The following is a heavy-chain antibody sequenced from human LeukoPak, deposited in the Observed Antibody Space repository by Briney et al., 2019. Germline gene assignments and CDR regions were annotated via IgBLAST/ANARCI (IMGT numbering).Heavy chain of an antibody. CDR2: INWNGGTI. J-gene: IGHJ4*02. V-gene: IGHV3-20*04. D-gene: IGHD2-2*02. CDR3: ARYGFYCSSTSCYIFDN. Sequence: PGGSLRLSCAASGFTFYDYGMSWVRQAPGKGLEWVSGINWNGGTIGCADSVKGRFTISRENAKNSLYLQMNSLRAEDTALYYCARYGFYCSSTSCYIFDNWGQGTLVTVSS. CDR1: GFTFYDYG.